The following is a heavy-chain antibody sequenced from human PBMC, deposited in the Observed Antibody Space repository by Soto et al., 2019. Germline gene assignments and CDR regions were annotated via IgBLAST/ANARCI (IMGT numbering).Heavy chain of an antibody. J-gene: IGHJ5*02. CDR3: ARASARRSGYYYGDWFDP. V-gene: IGHV6-1*01. D-gene: IGHD3-22*01. CDR1: VDSVSSDSAA. Sequence: SQTLSLTCAISVDSVSSDSAAWNWIRQSPSRGLEWLGRTYYRSKWYNDYAVSVKSRITVNPDTSKNQFSLQLNSVTPEDTAVYYCARASARRSGYYYGDWFDPWGQGTLVTVSS. CDR2: TYYRSKWYN.